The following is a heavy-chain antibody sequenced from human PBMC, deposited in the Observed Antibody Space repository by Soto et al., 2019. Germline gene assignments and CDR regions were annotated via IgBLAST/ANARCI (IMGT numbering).Heavy chain of an antibody. CDR2: ISTFNGNT. Sequence: QVQLVQSGPEVRKPGASVKVSCKASGYTFSNYDITWVRQAPGQGLEWMGWISTFNGNTNYAQKLKGRVTMTTDTSTNPDYMELRSLRSDDTAVYYCARLKIHDYDDYVNWSDPWGQGTLVTVSS. CDR1: GYTFSNYD. D-gene: IGHD4-17*01. V-gene: IGHV1-18*01. CDR3: ARLKIHDYDDYVNWSDP. J-gene: IGHJ5*02.